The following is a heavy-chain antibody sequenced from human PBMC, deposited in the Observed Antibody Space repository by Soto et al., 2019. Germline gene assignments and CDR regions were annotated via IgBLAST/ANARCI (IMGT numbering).Heavy chain of an antibody. Sequence: PGGSLRLSCAASGFTFSSYGMHWVRQAPGKGLEWVAVIWYDGSNKYYADSVKGRFTISRDNSKNTLYLQMNSLRAEDTAVYYCARAYDFWSGYYADYWGQGTLVTVSS. CDR1: GFTFSSYG. CDR3: ARAYDFWSGYYADY. V-gene: IGHV3-33*01. J-gene: IGHJ4*02. D-gene: IGHD3-3*01. CDR2: IWYDGSNK.